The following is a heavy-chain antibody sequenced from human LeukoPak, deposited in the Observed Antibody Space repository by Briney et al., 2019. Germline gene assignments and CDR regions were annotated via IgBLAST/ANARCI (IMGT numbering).Heavy chain of an antibody. Sequence: GASVKVSCKASGYTFTSYGISWVRQAPGQGLEWMGWISAYNGNTNYAQKLQGRVTMTTDTSTSTAYMELRSLRSDDTDVYFCARDASYESRGYYYFDYWGQGTLVTVSS. CDR3: ARDASYESRGYYYFDY. CDR2: ISAYNGNT. CDR1: GYTFTSYG. J-gene: IGHJ4*02. D-gene: IGHD3-22*01. V-gene: IGHV1-18*01.